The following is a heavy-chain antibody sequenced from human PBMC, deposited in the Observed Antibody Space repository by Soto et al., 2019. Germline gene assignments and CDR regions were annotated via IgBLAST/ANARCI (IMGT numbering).Heavy chain of an antibody. V-gene: IGHV4-4*02. J-gene: IGHJ4*02. CDR2: IYHSGST. CDR3: ARGGTPGLEMATIFDY. D-gene: IGHD5-12*01. Sequence: TLSLTCAVSGGSISSINWWSWVRQPPGKGLEWIGEIYHSGSTNYNPSLKSRVTISVDKSKNQFSLKLSSVTAADTAVYYCARGGTPGLEMATIFDYWGQGTLVTVSS. CDR1: GGSISSINW.